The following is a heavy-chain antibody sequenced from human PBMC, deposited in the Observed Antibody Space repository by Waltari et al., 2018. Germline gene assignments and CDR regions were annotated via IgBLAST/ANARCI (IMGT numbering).Heavy chain of an antibody. CDR1: GFTFSSYS. CDR3: AAPPWAAAAVFYY. V-gene: IGHV3-48*04. CDR2: ISSSSRTI. Sequence: EVQLVESGGGLVQPGGSLRLSCAASGFTFSSYSMNWVRQAPGKGLEWVSYISSSSRTIYDAGSVKGRFTISRDNAKNSLYLQMNSLRAEDTAVYYCAAPPWAAAAVFYYWGQGTLVTVSS. D-gene: IGHD6-13*01. J-gene: IGHJ4*02.